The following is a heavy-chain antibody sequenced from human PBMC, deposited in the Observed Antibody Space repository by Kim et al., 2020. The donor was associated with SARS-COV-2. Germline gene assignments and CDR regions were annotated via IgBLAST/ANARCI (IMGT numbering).Heavy chain of an antibody. V-gene: IGHV3-30*02. D-gene: IGHD3-3*01. Sequence: GRFTISRDNSKNTLYLQMNSLRIEDTAVYYCAKDPERAYYDFWSGYYPDYWGQGTLVTVSS. J-gene: IGHJ4*02. CDR3: AKDPERAYYDFWSGYYPDY.